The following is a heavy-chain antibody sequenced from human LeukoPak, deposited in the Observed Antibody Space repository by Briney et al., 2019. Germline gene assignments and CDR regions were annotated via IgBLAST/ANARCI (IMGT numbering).Heavy chain of an antibody. J-gene: IGHJ5*02. V-gene: IGHV1-18*01. CDR1: GYTFTSYG. D-gene: IGHD3-10*01. Sequence: ASVKVSCKASGYTFTSYGISWVRQAPGQGLEWMGWISAYNGNTNYAQKLQGRVTMTTDTSTSTDYMELRSLRSDDTAVYYCARGIPLLWFGESTVSWFDPWGQGTLVTVSS. CDR2: ISAYNGNT. CDR3: ARGIPLLWFGESTVSWFDP.